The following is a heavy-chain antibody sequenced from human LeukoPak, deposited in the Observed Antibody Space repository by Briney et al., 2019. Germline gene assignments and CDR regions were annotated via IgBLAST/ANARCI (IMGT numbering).Heavy chain of an antibody. Sequence: PGGSLRLSCAASGFTFSGYGMHWVRQAPGKGLEWVAVIYYDGNNKYYADSVKGRFTISRDNPKNTLCLQMNSLRAEDTAVYYCARWGSGTYNAYDHYGMDVWGQGTTVTVSS. CDR2: IYYDGNNK. CDR1: GFTFSGYG. CDR3: ARWGSGTYNAYDHYGMDV. J-gene: IGHJ6*02. D-gene: IGHD3-10*01. V-gene: IGHV3-33*01.